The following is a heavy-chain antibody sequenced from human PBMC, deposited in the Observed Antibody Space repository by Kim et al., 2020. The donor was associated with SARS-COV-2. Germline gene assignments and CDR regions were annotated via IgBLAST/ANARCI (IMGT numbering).Heavy chain of an antibody. Sequence: YAQKCQGRVPITADESTSTAYMELSSLRSEDTAVYYCASSDTAMVTHFDYWGQGTLVTVSS. V-gene: IGHV1-69*01. D-gene: IGHD5-18*01. CDR3: ASSDTAMVTHFDY. J-gene: IGHJ4*02.